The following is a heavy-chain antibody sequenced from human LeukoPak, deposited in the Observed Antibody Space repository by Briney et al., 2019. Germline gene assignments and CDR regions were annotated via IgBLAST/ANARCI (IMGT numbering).Heavy chain of an antibody. V-gene: IGHV3-30*18. J-gene: IGHJ4*02. CDR3: AKDQGYGDQVLDY. Sequence: GGSLRLSCAASGFTFSSYGMHWVRQAPGKGLEWVAVISYDGSNKYYADSVKGRFTISRDNSKNTLYLQMNSLRAEDTAVYNCAKDQGYGDQVLDYWGQGTLVTVSS. D-gene: IGHD4-17*01. CDR2: ISYDGSNK. CDR1: GFTFSSYG.